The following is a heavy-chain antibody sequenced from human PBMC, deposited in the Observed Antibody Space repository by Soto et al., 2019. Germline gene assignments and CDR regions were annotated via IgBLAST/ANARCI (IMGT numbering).Heavy chain of an antibody. Sequence: SVTLSLLCTVSGGSISNYYWSWTRQPPGKGLEWIGYIYYSGSTTYNPSLKSRVTISVDTSKNQFSLKRTSVTAAGTAVYYCAIDRLTEQQLGGYNDYGMDVWVQGTTVTVSS. D-gene: IGHD6-13*01. CDR2: IYYSGST. CDR1: GGSISNYY. J-gene: IGHJ6*02. CDR3: AIDRLTEQQLGGYNDYGMDV. V-gene: IGHV4-59*01.